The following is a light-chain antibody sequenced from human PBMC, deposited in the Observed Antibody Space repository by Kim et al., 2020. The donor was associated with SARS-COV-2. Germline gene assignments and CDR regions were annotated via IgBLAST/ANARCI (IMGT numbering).Light chain of an antibody. V-gene: IGLV1-47*01. CDR2: RNN. CDR3: AAWDDSLRAGV. Sequence: ELTQPPSASGIPGQRVTISCSGSSSNIGSNYVYWYQQLPGTAPKLLIYRNNQRPSGVPDRFSGSKSGTSASLAISGLRSEDEADYYCAAWDDSLRAGVFGGGTQLTVL. J-gene: IGLJ3*02. CDR1: SSNIGSNY.